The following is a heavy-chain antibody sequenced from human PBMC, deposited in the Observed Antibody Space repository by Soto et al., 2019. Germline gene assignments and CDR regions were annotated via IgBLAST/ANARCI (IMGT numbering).Heavy chain of an antibody. CDR3: ARHDANGGPAFAFDY. V-gene: IGHV4-59*08. J-gene: IGHJ4*02. D-gene: IGHD3-16*01. CDR1: DGSVSSDY. CDR2: SSYSGST. Sequence: QVQLQESGPGVVKASETLSLTCTVSDGSVSSDYWNWIRQPPGKGLEWIGVSSYSGSTKYNPSLHSRATISIDTSKHPLSLKLMSVTAADTAVYYCARHDANGGPAFAFDYWGQGTRVAVSS.